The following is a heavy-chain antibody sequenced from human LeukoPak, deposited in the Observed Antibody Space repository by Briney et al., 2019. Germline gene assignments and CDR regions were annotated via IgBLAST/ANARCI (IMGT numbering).Heavy chain of an antibody. CDR3: ATVVGASLDAFDI. CDR2: ISYDGSNK. D-gene: IGHD1-26*01. CDR1: GFTFSSYA. V-gene: IGHV3-30-3*01. J-gene: IGHJ3*02. Sequence: TGGSLRLSCAASGFTFSSYAMHWVRQAPGKGLEWVAVISYDGSNKYYADSVKGRFTISRDNSKNTLYLQMNSLRAEDTAVYYCATVVGASLDAFDIWGQGTMVTVSS.